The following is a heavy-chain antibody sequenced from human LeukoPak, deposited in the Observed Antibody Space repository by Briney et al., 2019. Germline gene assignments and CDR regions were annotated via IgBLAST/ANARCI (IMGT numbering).Heavy chain of an antibody. CDR3: AKVMDSYSSSWYQNPYYFDY. D-gene: IGHD6-13*01. CDR1: GFTFSSYA. V-gene: IGHV3-23*01. CDR2: ISGSGGST. Sequence: GGSLRLSCAASGFTFSSYAMSWVRQAPGKGLEWVSAISGSGGSTYYADAVKGRFTISRDNSKNTLYLQMNSLRAEDTAVYYCAKVMDSYSSSWYQNPYYFDYWGQGTLVTVSS. J-gene: IGHJ4*02.